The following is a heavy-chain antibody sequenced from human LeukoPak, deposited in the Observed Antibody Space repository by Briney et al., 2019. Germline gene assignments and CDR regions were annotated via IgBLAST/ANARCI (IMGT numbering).Heavy chain of an antibody. CDR3: AKIIHYDYVWGSYRYAFDY. CDR1: GFTFSSYA. D-gene: IGHD3-16*02. Sequence: GGSLRLSCAASGFTFSSYAMSWVRQAPGKGLEWVSAISGSGGSTYYADSVKGRFATSRDNSKNTLYLQMNSLRAEDTAVYYCAKIIHYDYVWGSYRYAFDYWGQGTLVTVSS. CDR2: ISGSGGST. J-gene: IGHJ4*02. V-gene: IGHV3-23*01.